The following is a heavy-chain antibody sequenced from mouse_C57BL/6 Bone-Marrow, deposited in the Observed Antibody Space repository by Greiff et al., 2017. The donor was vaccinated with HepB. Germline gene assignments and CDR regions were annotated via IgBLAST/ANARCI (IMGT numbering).Heavy chain of an antibody. J-gene: IGHJ1*03. V-gene: IGHV1-7*01. CDR1: GYTFTSYC. D-gene: IGHD3-3*01. Sequence: QVQLKQSGADLAKPGASVKLSCKASGYTFTSYCMHWVKQRPGQGLEWIGYINPSSGYTKYNQKFKDKATLTADKSSSTAYMQLSSLTYEDSAVYYCARGTWRYFDVWGTGTTVTVSS. CDR3: ARGTWRYFDV. CDR2: INPSSGYT.